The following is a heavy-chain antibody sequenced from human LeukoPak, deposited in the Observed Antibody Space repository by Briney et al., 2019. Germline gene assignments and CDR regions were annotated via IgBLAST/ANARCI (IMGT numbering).Heavy chain of an antibody. J-gene: IGHJ4*02. CDR3: ATSPLCGGDCQLYYFDY. Sequence: SETLSLTCTVSGGSISGYYWSWIRQPAGKGLEWIGRIYTSGSTNYNPSLKRRVTMSVDTSKNQFSLKLSFVTAADTAVYYCATSPLCGGDCQLYYFDYWGQGTLVTVSS. CDR1: GGSISGYY. CDR2: IYTSGST. V-gene: IGHV4-4*07. D-gene: IGHD2-21*02.